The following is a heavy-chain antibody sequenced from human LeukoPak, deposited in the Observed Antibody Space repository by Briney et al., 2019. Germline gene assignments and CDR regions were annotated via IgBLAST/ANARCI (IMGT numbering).Heavy chain of an antibody. D-gene: IGHD4-23*01. CDR1: GGSISSYY. J-gene: IGHJ3*02. CDR3: ATLTGGDDAFDI. Sequence: PSETLSLTCMVSGGSISSYYWSCIRQPPGKGLEWIGYIFFTGSTNYNPSLKSRVTISVLTSKNRFSLKLSSVTAADTAVYYYATLTGGDDAFDIWGQGTMVTVSS. CDR2: IFFTGST. V-gene: IGHV4-59*13.